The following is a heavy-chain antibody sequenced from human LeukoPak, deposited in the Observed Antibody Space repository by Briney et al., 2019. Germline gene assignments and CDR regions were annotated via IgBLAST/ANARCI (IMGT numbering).Heavy chain of an antibody. V-gene: IGHV4-34*01. CDR1: GGSFSGYY. CDR3: GGGGYCSGGSCSWWGGYYYYYGMDV. Sequence: PSETLSLTCAVYGGSFSGYYWSWIRQPPGKGLEWIGEINHSGSTNYNPSLKSRVTISVDTSKNQFSLKLSFVTAADTAVYYCGGGGYCSGGSCSWWGGYYYYYGMDVWGQGTTVTVSS. J-gene: IGHJ6*02. D-gene: IGHD2-15*01. CDR2: INHSGST.